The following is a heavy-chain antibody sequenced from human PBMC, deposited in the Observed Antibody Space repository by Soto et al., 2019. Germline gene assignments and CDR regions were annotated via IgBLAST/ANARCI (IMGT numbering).Heavy chain of an antibody. Sequence: PGGSLRLSCAASGFSFSDHYMDWVRQAPGKGLEWVGRIKSKTDGGTTDYAAPVKGRFTISRDDSKNTLYLQMNSLKTEDTAVYYCTIESGSYSWHWFDPWGQGTLVTVSS. V-gene: IGHV3-15*07. D-gene: IGHD1-26*01. CDR1: GFSFSDHY. J-gene: IGHJ5*02. CDR2: IKSKTDGGTT. CDR3: TIESGSYSWHWFDP.